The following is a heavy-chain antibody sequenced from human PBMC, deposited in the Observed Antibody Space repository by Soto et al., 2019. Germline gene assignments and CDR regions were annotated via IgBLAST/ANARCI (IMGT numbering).Heavy chain of an antibody. Sequence: GGSLRLSCAASGFTFSSYGMHWVRQAPGKGLEWVAVISYDGSNKYYADSVKGRFTISRDNSKNTLYLQMNSLRAEDTAVYYCAKDIVVVPAAMPTYYYYGMDVWGQGTTVTVS. CDR3: AKDIVVVPAAMPTYYYYGMDV. J-gene: IGHJ6*02. V-gene: IGHV3-30*18. D-gene: IGHD2-2*01. CDR1: GFTFSSYG. CDR2: ISYDGSNK.